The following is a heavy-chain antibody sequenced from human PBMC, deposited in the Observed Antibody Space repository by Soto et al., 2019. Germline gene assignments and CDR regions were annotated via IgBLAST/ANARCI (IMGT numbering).Heavy chain of an antibody. CDR2: IIPILGIA. J-gene: IGHJ4*02. CDR3: AMGYGDYVPFDY. Sequence: ASVKVSCKASGGTFSSYTISWVRQAPGQGLEWMGRIIPILGIANYAQKFQGRVTITADKSTSTAYMELSSLRSEDTAVYYCAMGYGDYVPFDYWGQGTLVTVSS. CDR1: GGTFSSYT. D-gene: IGHD4-17*01. V-gene: IGHV1-69*02.